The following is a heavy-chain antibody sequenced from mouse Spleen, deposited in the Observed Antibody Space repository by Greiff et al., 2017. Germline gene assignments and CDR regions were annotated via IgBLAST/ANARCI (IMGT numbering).Heavy chain of an antibody. CDR2: ISSGGSYT. CDR3: ARDYGSWGRYFDV. D-gene: IGHD1-1*01. J-gene: IGHJ1*01. V-gene: IGHV5-9-1*01. CDR1: GFTFSSYA. Sequence: EVMLVESGGGLVKPGGSLKLSCAASGFTFSSYAMSWVRQTPEKRLEWVATISSGGSYTYYPDSVKGRFTISRDNAKNTLYLQMSSLRSEDTAMYYCARDYGSWGRYFDVWGAGTTVTVSS.